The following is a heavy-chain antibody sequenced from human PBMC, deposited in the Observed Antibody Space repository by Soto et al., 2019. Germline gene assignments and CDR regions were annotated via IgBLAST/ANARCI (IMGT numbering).Heavy chain of an antibody. Sequence: TVKVSFKASGGTFSSYAFSGVRQAPGQGLEWMGGIIPIFGTANYTQNFQGRVTITADESTSTSYMELNSLRAEDTAVYYCARCQFLEWSPRYMDVWGKGTTVTVSS. CDR3: ARCQFLEWSPRYMDV. J-gene: IGHJ6*03. D-gene: IGHD3-3*01. V-gene: IGHV1-69*13. CDR2: IIPIFGTA. CDR1: GGTFSSYA.